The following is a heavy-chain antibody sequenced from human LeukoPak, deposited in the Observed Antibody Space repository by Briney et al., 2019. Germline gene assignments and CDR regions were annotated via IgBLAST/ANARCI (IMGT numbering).Heavy chain of an antibody. CDR1: GGSISSYY. Sequence: SETLSLPCTVSGGSISSYYWSWIRQPAGKGLEWIGRIYTSGSTNYNPSLKSRVTMSVDTSKNQFSLKLSSVTAADTAVYYCARDRTSLWELIQGRWFDPWGQGTLVTVSS. D-gene: IGHD1-26*01. CDR3: ARDRTSLWELIQGRWFDP. CDR2: IYTSGST. V-gene: IGHV4-4*07. J-gene: IGHJ5*02.